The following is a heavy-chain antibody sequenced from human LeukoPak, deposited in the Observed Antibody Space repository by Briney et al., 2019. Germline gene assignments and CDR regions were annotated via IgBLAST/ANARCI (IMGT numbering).Heavy chain of an antibody. Sequence: GGPLRLSCAASGFTFDDYGMSWVRQAPGKGLEWVSGINWNGGSTGYADSVKGRFTISRDNAKNSLYLQMNSLRAEDTALYYCARDRSFMIVVGDAFDIWGQGTMVTVSS. D-gene: IGHD3-22*01. V-gene: IGHV3-20*04. CDR3: ARDRSFMIVVGDAFDI. CDR2: INWNGGST. CDR1: GFTFDDYG. J-gene: IGHJ3*02.